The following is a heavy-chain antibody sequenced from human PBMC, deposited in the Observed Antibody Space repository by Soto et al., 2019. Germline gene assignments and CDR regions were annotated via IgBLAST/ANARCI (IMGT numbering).Heavy chain of an antibody. CDR1: GFMFNDYG. D-gene: IGHD5-18*01. Sequence: GGSLRLSCEASGFMFNDYGMHWVRQAPGKGLDWVAVISYDGDNKYYAQSVKGRFTISRDNSKNTLFLHMDSLRREDTAVYHCVKGDLDTAVVNSPDAFDFWGQGKMVTV. CDR3: VKGDLDTAVVNSPDAFDF. V-gene: IGHV3-30*18. CDR2: ISYDGDNK. J-gene: IGHJ3*01.